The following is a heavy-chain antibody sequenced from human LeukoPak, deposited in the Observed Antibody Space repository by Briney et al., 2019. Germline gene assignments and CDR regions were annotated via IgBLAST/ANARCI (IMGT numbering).Heavy chain of an antibody. CDR1: GFIFSSFG. D-gene: IGHD3-22*01. CDR3: AKGFYYDSSGYLAY. J-gene: IGHJ4*02. Sequence: GGSLRLSCAASGFIFSSFGMHWVRQAPGKGLEWVAVIWHDGSYKYYLDSVKGRFTISRDNSKNTLYLQMNSLRAEDTAVYYCAKGFYYDSSGYLAYWGQGTLVTVSS. V-gene: IGHV3-30*02. CDR2: IWHDGSYK.